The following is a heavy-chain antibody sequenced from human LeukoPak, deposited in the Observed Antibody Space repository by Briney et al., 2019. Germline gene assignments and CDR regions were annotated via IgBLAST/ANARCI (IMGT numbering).Heavy chain of an antibody. V-gene: IGHV3-23*01. Sequence: SGGSLRLSCTASGFTFSNYAMTWVRQAPGKGLEWVSAISGSGGSTYYADSVKGRFTISRDNSKNTLYLQMNSLRAEDTAVYYCATPYDPFDYWGQGTLVTVSS. CDR1: GFTFSNYA. CDR3: ATPYDPFDY. D-gene: IGHD3-22*01. J-gene: IGHJ4*02. CDR2: ISGSGGST.